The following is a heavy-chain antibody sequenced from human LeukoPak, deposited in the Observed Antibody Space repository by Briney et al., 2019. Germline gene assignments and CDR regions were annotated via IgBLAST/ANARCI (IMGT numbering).Heavy chain of an antibody. J-gene: IGHJ4*02. D-gene: IGHD3-9*01. CDR2: ISGSGGST. CDR3: AKGNDILTGYYFDY. Sequence: GRSLRLSCAASGFTFSSYAMSWVRQAPGKGLEWVSAISGSGGSTYYADSVKGRFTISRDNSKNTLYLQMNSLRAEDTAVYYCAKGNDILTGYYFDYWGQGTLVTVSS. CDR1: GFTFSSYA. V-gene: IGHV3-23*01.